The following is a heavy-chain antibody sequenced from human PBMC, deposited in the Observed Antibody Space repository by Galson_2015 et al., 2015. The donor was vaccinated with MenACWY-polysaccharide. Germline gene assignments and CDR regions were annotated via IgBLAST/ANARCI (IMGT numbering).Heavy chain of an antibody. CDR3: TTWGRDVY. J-gene: IGHJ4*02. CDR1: GFTFSNAW. CDR2: IKSKYNGGTT. V-gene: IGHV3-15*01. Sequence: SLRLSCATSGFTFSNAWMSWVRQAPGKGLEWVGRIKSKYNGGTTDYAAPVKGRFSISRDDSQSTAYQQMNSLRTDDTGIYYCTTWGRDVYWGQGTVVTVSP. D-gene: IGHD3-10*01.